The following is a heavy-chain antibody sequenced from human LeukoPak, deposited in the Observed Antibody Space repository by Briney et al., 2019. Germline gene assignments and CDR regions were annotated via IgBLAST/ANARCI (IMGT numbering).Heavy chain of an antibody. D-gene: IGHD5-18*01. CDR3: ARDLAVTAMAVFDAFDI. Sequence: GGSLGLSCAASGFTFSSYSMNWVRQAPGKGLEWVSSISSSSSYIYYADSVKGRFTISRDNAKNSLYLQMNSLRAEDTAVYYCARDLAVTAMAVFDAFDIWGQGTMVAVSS. V-gene: IGHV3-21*01. J-gene: IGHJ3*02. CDR1: GFTFSSYS. CDR2: ISSSSSYI.